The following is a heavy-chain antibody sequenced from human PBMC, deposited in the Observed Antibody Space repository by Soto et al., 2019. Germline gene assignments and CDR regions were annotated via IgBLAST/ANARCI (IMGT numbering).Heavy chain of an antibody. V-gene: IGHV3-11*01. Sequence: QVQLTESGGGLVKPGGSLRLSCAASGFTFSGLYMSWIRQAPGKGLEWVSCIDSSGVKKYYAESVRGRFTISRDNAKNSLYLQRNSLRAEDTAVHYCAGDRGAVTGDYFDYWGQGTLVTVSS. D-gene: IGHD6-19*01. CDR1: GFTFSGLY. J-gene: IGHJ4*02. CDR2: IDSSGVKK. CDR3: AGDRGAVTGDYFDY.